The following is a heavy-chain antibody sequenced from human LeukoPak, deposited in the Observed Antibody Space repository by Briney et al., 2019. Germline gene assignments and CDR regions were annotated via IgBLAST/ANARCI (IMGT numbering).Heavy chain of an antibody. CDR3: VGTIASRGSEY. Sequence: GGSLRLSCVASGFTFGKYWMSWVRQAPGKGLEWVANIKLDGSEKNYVDSVKGRFTISRDNTKNSLYLQMNNLRVDDTATYYCVGTIASRGSEYWGQGALVTVSS. V-gene: IGHV3-7*01. J-gene: IGHJ4*02. CDR2: IKLDGSEK. D-gene: IGHD6-6*01. CDR1: GFTFGKYW.